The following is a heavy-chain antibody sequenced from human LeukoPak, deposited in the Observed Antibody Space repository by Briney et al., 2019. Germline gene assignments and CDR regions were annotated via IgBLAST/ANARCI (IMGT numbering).Heavy chain of an antibody. J-gene: IGHJ4*01. CDR3: ARHFGAGTPIVY. D-gene: IGHD3-10*01. CDR1: GYRFNSYW. CDR2: TGDSDT. V-gene: IGHV5-51*01. Sequence: GESLKISCQGSGYRFNSYWIAWVRQVPGKGLEWMGVTGDSDTRYSPSFEGQVTMSVDKSINTAYLQWSSLKASDTAMYYCARHFGAGTPIVYCGHRALVTVSS.